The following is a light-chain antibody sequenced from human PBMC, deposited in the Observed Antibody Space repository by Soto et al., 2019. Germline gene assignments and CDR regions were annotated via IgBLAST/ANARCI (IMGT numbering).Light chain of an antibody. J-gene: IGLJ1*01. CDR2: EVS. CDR1: SSDVGSYNL. Sequence: QSALTQPASVSGSPGQSITISCTGTSSDVGSYNLVSWYQQHPGKAPKLMIYEVSKRPSGVSNRFSGSKSGNTASLTISGLQAEDEADYYCCSYAGSSTPSYVFGTGNKVTVL. V-gene: IGLV2-23*02. CDR3: CSYAGSSTPSYV.